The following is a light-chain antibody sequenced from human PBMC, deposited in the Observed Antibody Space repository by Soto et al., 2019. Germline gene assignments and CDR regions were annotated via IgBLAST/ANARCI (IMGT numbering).Light chain of an antibody. J-gene: IGLJ7*01. CDR2: EGN. CDR1: RNDIGTYNL. V-gene: IGLV2-23*01. CDR3: CSYTDGSSLL. Sequence: QSALTQPASVSESPGQSISISCGGGRNDIGTYNLVSWYQQHPGKAPKLIIYEGNKRPSGVSNRFSGSRSGNTASLTISGLQDEDEADYYCCSYTDGSSLLFGGGTQLTVL.